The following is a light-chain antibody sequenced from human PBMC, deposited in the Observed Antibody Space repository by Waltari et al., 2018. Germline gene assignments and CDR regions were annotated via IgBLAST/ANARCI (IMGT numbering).Light chain of an antibody. J-gene: IGKJ4*01. CDR3: QQRASWPPGT. CDR1: QRVSRN. CDR2: DAS. V-gene: IGKV3-11*01. Sequence: EIVLTQSPATLSLSPGESATISCRASQRVSRNFAWYQQKPGQPPRLLIYDASNRATGIPARFSGSVSGTDFALTISSLEPEDGALYYCQQRASWPPGTFGGGTKVEIK.